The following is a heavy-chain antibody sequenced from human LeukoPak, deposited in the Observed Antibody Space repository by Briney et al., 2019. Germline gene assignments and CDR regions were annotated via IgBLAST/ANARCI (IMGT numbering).Heavy chain of an antibody. CDR3: ATPSGQWLDPYYFDY. CDR1: GYTLTELS. CDR2: FDPEDGET. Sequence: ASVKVSCKVSGYTLTELSMHWVRQAPGKGLEWMGGFDPEDGETIYAQKFQGRVTMTGDTSTDTAYMELSSLRSEDTAVYYCATPSGQWLDPYYFDYWGQGTLVTVSS. D-gene: IGHD6-19*01. V-gene: IGHV1-24*01. J-gene: IGHJ4*02.